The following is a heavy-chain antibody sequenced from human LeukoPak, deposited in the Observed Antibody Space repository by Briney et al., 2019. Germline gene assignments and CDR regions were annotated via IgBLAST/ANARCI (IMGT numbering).Heavy chain of an antibody. CDR2: ISGTGDGT. CDR3: TKDRRNLDTFDM. CDR1: GFTFSSYG. J-gene: IGHJ3*02. Sequence: GGSLRLSCAASGFTFSSYGMSWVRQAPGKGLEWVSGISGTGDGTYFADSVKGRFTISRDNSKNTVYLQMNSLRAEDTALYYCTKDRRNLDTFDMWGQGTMVTVSS. V-gene: IGHV3-23*01.